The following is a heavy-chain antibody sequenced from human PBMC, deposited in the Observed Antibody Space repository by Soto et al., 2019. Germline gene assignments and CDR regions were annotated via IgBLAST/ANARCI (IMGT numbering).Heavy chain of an antibody. CDR1: ACSSSSYY. V-gene: IGHV4-59*08. CDR2: IYYSGST. J-gene: IGHJ4*02. CDR3: ARGGRGVIAQYYFDY. D-gene: IGHD3-16*02. Sequence: SETLSLTFTVSACSSSSYYWSWIRQPPGKGLEWIGYIYYSGSTNYNPSLKSRVTISVDTSKNQFSLKLSSVTAADTAVYYCARGGRGVIAQYYFDYWGQGTLVTVSS.